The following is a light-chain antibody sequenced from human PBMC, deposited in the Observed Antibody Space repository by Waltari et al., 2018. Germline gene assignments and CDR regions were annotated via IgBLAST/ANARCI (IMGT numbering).Light chain of an antibody. CDR2: SAS. CDR1: QHANPF. J-gene: IGKJ4*01. V-gene: IGKV1-39*01. Sequence: DIQMTQSPPSLAASIGAKVTITCRASQHANPFLNWFQQTPGKAPKLLIYSASTLQTGVPSRFSGTGSGTDFTLTISGLQPEDVATYFCQQVSSLPLTFGGGTRVEI. CDR3: QQVSSLPLT.